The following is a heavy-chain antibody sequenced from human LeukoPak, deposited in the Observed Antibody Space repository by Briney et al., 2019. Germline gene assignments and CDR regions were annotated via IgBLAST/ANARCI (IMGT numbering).Heavy chain of an antibody. J-gene: IGHJ4*02. D-gene: IGHD3-9*01. CDR2: IRSKAYGGTT. CDR3: ARAYFSILTRYYIDY. CDR1: GFIFGDYG. Sequence: SGRSLRLSCTTSGFIFGDYGVSWVRRAPGKGLEWVGFIRSKAYGGTTEYAASMKGRFTISRDDSKSIAYLQMNSLKTEDTAVYYCARAYFSILTRYYIDYWGQGTLVTVSS. V-gene: IGHV3-49*04.